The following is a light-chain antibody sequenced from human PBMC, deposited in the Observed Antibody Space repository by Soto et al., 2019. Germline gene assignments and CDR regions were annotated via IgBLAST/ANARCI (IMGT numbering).Light chain of an antibody. Sequence: QSVLTQPASVSGSPGQSITISCTGTSSDVGSYNLVSWYQQHLGKAPKLMIYEVSKRPSGVSNRFSGSKSGNTASLTISGLQAEDEADYYCCSYAGSSTVVFGGGTKVTVL. J-gene: IGLJ2*01. V-gene: IGLV2-23*02. CDR3: CSYAGSSTVV. CDR2: EVS. CDR1: SSDVGSYNL.